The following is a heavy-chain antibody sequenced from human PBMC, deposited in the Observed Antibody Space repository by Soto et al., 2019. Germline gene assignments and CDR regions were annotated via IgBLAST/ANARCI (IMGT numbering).Heavy chain of an antibody. V-gene: IGHV3-53*01. D-gene: IGHD5-12*01. CDR2: IYSGGST. CDR3: ARDPVGLRYFDY. J-gene: IGHJ4*02. CDR1: GFTVSSNY. Sequence: PGGSPRLSCAASGFTVSSNYMSWVRQAPGKGLEWVSVIYSGGSTYYADSVKGRFTISRDNSKNTLYLQMNSLRAEDTAVYYCARDPVGLRYFDYWGQGTLVTVSS.